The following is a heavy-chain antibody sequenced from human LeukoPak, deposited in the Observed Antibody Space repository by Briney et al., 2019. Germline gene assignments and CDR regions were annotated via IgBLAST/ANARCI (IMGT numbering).Heavy chain of an antibody. Sequence: SETLSLTCAVYGGSFSGYYWSWIRQPPGKGLEWIGYIYYSGSTNYNPSLKSRVTISVDTSKNQFSLKLSSVTAADTAVYYCARVVPPYYGSGSPIDYWGQGTLVTVSS. V-gene: IGHV4-59*01. J-gene: IGHJ4*02. CDR3: ARVVPPYYGSGSPIDY. D-gene: IGHD3-10*01. CDR2: IYYSGST. CDR1: GGSFSGYY.